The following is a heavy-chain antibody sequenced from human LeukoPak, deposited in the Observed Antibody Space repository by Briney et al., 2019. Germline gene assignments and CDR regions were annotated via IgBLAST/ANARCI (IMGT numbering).Heavy chain of an antibody. V-gene: IGHV1-69*04. CDR2: IIPILGIA. J-gene: IGHJ6*02. D-gene: IGHD6-19*01. CDR1: GGTFGSYA. Sequence: GSSVKLSCKASGGTFGSYAISWVRQAPGQGLEWMGRIIPILGIANYAQKFQGRVTITADKSTSTAYMELSSLRSEDTAVYYCASLPTSVAVAGIFYYGMDVWGQGTTVTVSS. CDR3: ASLPTSVAVAGIFYYGMDV.